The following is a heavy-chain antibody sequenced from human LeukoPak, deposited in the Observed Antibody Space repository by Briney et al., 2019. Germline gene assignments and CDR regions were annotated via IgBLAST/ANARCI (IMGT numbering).Heavy chain of an antibody. CDR2: IRSKANNYAT. V-gene: IGHV3-73*01. CDR3: SASLKTYCSGGKCHSDYYYYGMDV. D-gene: IGHD2-15*01. CDR1: GFTFAGSA. J-gene: IGHJ6*02. Sequence: GGSLRLSCAASGFTFAGSAIHWVRQASGKGLEWVGRIRSKANNYATAYAASVEGRFTISRGDSKNTAFLQMKALKTEDSAVYYCSASLKTYCSGGKCHSDYYYYGMDVWGQGTTVTVSS.